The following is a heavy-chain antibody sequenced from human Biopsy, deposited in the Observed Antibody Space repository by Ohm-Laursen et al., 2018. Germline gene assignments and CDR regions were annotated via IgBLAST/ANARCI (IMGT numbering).Heavy chain of an antibody. D-gene: IGHD3-10*01. V-gene: IGHV1-8*01. CDR2: MNPNSGNT. Sequence: ASVKASCNASGYTFTSYEINWVRQATGQGLEWMGWMNPNSGNTGYAQKFQGRVTMTRNTSISTAYMEVSSLRSEDTAVYYCARGRNPVWFGEDLDYWGQGTPVTVSS. CDR3: ARGRNPVWFGEDLDY. CDR1: GYTFTSYE. J-gene: IGHJ4*02.